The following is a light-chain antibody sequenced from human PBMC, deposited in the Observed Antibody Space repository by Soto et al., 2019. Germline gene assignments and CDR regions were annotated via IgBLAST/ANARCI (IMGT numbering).Light chain of an antibody. V-gene: IGKV3-20*01. CDR2: GAS. CDR3: QQYGSSPQT. Sequence: EIVLTQSPGTLSLSPGERATLSCRASQSVSSSYLAWYQQKPGQAPRLLIYGASIRATGIPDRFSGSGSGTDFTLTISRLEPEDFAVYYCQQYGSSPQTFGPGTKVEI. J-gene: IGKJ1*01. CDR1: QSVSSSY.